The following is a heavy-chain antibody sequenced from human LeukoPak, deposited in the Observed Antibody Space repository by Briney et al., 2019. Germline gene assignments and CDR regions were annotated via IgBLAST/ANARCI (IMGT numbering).Heavy chain of an antibody. CDR2: IKEDGSEK. V-gene: IGHV3-7*01. D-gene: IGHD3-22*01. CDR3: ARSRSGYYEDY. CDR1: GFTFSHYW. J-gene: IGHJ4*02. Sequence: GGSLRLSCAPSGFTFSHYWMSWVRQAPGKGLEWVANIKEDGSEKYYVDSVKGRFTISRDNAKNSLSLQVISLRAEDTAVYYCARSRSGYYEDYWGQGTLVTVSS.